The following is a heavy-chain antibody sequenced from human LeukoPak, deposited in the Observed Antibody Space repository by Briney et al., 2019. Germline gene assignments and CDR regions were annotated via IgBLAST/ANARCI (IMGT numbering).Heavy chain of an antibody. J-gene: IGHJ5*02. CDR1: GYTFTGYY. V-gene: IGHV1-2*02. CDR2: INPNSGGT. CDR3: ARSQIYYGDFTNWFDP. Sequence: ASVKVSCKASGYTFTGYYMHWVRQAPGQGLEWMGRINPNSGGTNYAQKFQGRVTMTRDTSISTAYMELSRLRSDDTAVYYCARSQIYYGDFTNWFDPWGQGTLVTVSS. D-gene: IGHD4-17*01.